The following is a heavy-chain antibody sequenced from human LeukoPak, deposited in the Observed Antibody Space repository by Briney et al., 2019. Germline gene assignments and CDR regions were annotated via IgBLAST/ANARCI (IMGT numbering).Heavy chain of an antibody. CDR2: INHSGST. J-gene: IGHJ3*02. Sequence: AETLSLTCAGYGESFSSYFWSWIRQPPGKGLEWIGEINHSGSTNYNPSLKSRVTISVDTSKNQFSLKLSSVTAADTAVYYCARGVGAEDDAFDIWGQGTMVTVSS. D-gene: IGHD1-26*01. CDR3: ARGVGAEDDAFDI. CDR1: GESFSSYF. V-gene: IGHV4-34*01.